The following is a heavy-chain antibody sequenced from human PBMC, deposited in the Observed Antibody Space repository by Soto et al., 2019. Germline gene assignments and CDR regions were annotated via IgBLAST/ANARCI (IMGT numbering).Heavy chain of an antibody. Sequence: EVQLLESGGGLVQPGGSLRLSCAASGFTFSSYAMNWFRQAPGKGLEWVSGISGSGGSTYYADSGKGRFTISRDNSKNTLYLQMNSLSAEDTAVYYCAKVLFGEYFYYGMDVWGQGTTVTVSS. CDR3: AKVLFGEYFYYGMDV. J-gene: IGHJ6*02. V-gene: IGHV3-23*01. CDR1: GFTFSSYA. D-gene: IGHD3-10*02. CDR2: ISGSGGST.